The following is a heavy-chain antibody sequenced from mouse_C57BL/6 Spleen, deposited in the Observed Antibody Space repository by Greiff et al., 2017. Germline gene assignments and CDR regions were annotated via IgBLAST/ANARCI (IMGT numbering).Heavy chain of an antibody. CDR3: ARGYYSNYSFAY. V-gene: IGHV1-72*01. D-gene: IGHD2-5*01. J-gene: IGHJ3*01. Sequence: QVQLQQPGAELVKPGASVKLSCKASGYTFTSYWMHWVKQRPGRGPAWIGRIDPNRGGTKYNERFKSKATLTVDKPSSTAYMQLSSLTSEDSAVYYCARGYYSNYSFAYWGQGTLVTVSA. CDR1: GYTFTSYW. CDR2: IDPNRGGT.